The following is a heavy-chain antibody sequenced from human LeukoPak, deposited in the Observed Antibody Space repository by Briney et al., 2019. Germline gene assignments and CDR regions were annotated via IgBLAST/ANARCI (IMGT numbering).Heavy chain of an antibody. J-gene: IGHJ4*02. V-gene: IGHV3-30*18. CDR1: GFTFSTYA. Sequence: GGSLRLSCAASGFTFSTYAMHWVRQAPGKGLEWVAVISNDVTKKYYADSVKGRSTISRDNSENTLYLQMNSLRAEDTAVYYCAKDMNTVTTTFDYWGQGTLVTVSS. D-gene: IGHD4-17*01. CDR2: ISNDVTKK. CDR3: AKDMNTVTTTFDY.